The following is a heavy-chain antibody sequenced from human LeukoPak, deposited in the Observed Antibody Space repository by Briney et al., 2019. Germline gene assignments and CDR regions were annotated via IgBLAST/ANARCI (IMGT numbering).Heavy chain of an antibody. CDR1: GYTFTSYY. CDR3: ARDCPDYYDSSGYYPGV. V-gene: IGHV1-46*01. CDR2: INPSGGST. D-gene: IGHD3-22*01. Sequence: ASVKVSCKASGYTFTSYYMHWVRQAPGQGLEWMGIINPSGGSTSYAQKFQGRVTMTRDTSTSTVYMELSSLRSEDTAVYYCARDCPDYYDSSGYYPGVWGQGTLVTVSS. J-gene: IGHJ4*02.